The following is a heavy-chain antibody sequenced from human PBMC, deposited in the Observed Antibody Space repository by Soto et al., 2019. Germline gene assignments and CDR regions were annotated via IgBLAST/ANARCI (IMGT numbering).Heavy chain of an antibody. CDR3: ARSQEGDYDYYYGMDV. J-gene: IGHJ6*02. CDR2: IDWDDDK. D-gene: IGHD2-21*02. CDR1: GFSLSTSGMC. V-gene: IGHV2-70*01. Sequence: SGPTLVNPTHTLTLTCTFSGFSLSTSGMCVSWIRQPPGKALEWLALIDWDDDKYYSTSLKTRLTISKDTSKNQVVLTMTNMDPVDTATYYCARSQEGDYDYYYGMDVWGQGTTVTVSS.